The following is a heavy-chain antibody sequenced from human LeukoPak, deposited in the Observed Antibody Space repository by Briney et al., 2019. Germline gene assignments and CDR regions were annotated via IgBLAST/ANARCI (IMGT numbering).Heavy chain of an antibody. D-gene: IGHD3-22*01. Sequence: GGSLRLSCAASGFTFSSYAMSWVRQAPGKGLEWVSAISGSGGSTYYADSVKGRFTISRDNSKNTLYLQMNSLRAEDTAVYYCAKSPTYYYDSSGYYFDYWGQGTLVTVSS. CDR2: ISGSGGST. V-gene: IGHV3-23*01. CDR1: GFTFSSYA. CDR3: AKSPTYYYDSSGYYFDY. J-gene: IGHJ4*02.